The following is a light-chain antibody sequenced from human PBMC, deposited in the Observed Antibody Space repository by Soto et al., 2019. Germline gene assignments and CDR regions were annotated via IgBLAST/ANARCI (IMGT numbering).Light chain of an antibody. Sequence: EIVLTQSPGTLSLSPGERATLSCSASQSVSSKYLAWYQQKPGQAPRVLIYGTSIRASGVPVRFSGGESGTDFTLTITRLEPEDFAVYYCQQYGSSLFTFGPGTKVDFK. CDR1: QSVSSKY. CDR3: QQYGSSLFT. V-gene: IGKV3-20*01. J-gene: IGKJ3*01. CDR2: GTS.